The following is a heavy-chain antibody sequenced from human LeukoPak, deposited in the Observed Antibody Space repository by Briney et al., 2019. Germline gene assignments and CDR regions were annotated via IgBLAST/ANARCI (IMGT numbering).Heavy chain of an antibody. CDR1: GFTFSTYS. CDR3: AKFRVAATLFLDY. Sequence: GGSLRLSCAASGFTFSTYSMNWVRQAPGKGLEWVSSISSSSSYIYYADSMKGRFTISRDNAKNSLYLQMNSLRAEDTAVYYCAKFRVAATLFLDYWGQGTLVTVSS. D-gene: IGHD2-15*01. V-gene: IGHV3-21*04. J-gene: IGHJ4*02. CDR2: ISSSSSYI.